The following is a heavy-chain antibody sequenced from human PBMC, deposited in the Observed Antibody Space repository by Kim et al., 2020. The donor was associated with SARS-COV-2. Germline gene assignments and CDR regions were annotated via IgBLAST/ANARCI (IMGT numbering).Heavy chain of an antibody. CDR2: IGRGGNTI. V-gene: IGHV3-11*01. D-gene: IGHD3-16*02. CDR3: ARERLSVGAFDY. Sequence: GGSLRLSCAASGFTFSDYHMSWIRQTPGKGLEWISYIGRGGNTIYYADSVKGRFTVSRDDRKNSVSLQMNSLRAEDTAVYYCARERLSVGAFDYWGQGSLVTVSS. CDR1: GFTFSDYH. J-gene: IGHJ4*02.